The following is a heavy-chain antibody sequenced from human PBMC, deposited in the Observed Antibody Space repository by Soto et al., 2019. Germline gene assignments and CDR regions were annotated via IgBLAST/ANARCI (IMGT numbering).Heavy chain of an antibody. V-gene: IGHV4-39*07. D-gene: IGHD7-27*01. CDR2: VYYGGRT. Sequence: SETLSLTCTVSSAPVSSTTYTWGWIRQPPGKGLEWVACVYYGGRTNYNPSLNSRVTISVDTSKNQFSLKLSSVTAADTAVYYCARRWGAYFDYWGQGTLVTVSS. CDR1: SAPVSSTTYT. CDR3: ARRWGAYFDY. J-gene: IGHJ4*02.